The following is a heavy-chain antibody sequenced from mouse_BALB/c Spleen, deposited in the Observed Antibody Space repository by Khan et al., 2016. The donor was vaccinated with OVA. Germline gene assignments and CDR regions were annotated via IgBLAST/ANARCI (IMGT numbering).Heavy chain of an antibody. Sequence: QVQLQQPGAELARPGASVKLSCKASGYTFTDYYINWVKQRTGRGLEWIGEISPGSGDTYYNEKFKGKATLTADKSSSTVYMQLSSLTAEASAVYFCARRNYFGYTFAYWGQGTLVTVSA. J-gene: IGHJ3*01. CDR3: ARRNYFGYTFAY. CDR2: ISPGSGDT. V-gene: IGHV1-77*01. D-gene: IGHD1-2*01. CDR1: GYTFTDYY.